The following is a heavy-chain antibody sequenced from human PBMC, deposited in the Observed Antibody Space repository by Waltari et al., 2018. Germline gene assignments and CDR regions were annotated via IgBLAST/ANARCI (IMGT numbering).Heavy chain of an antibody. V-gene: IGHV4-59*11. CDR1: GGSISSHY. Sequence: QVQLQESGPGLVKPSETLSLTCTVSGGSISSHYWSWIRQPPGKGLEWIGYIYYSVSTNSNPSLKSRGTISVDTAKNQFSLKLGSVTAADTAVYYCARGGAWAYAYYFDYWGQETLVTVSS. D-gene: IGHD2-21*01. CDR2: IYYSVST. CDR3: ARGGAWAYAYYFDY. J-gene: IGHJ4*02.